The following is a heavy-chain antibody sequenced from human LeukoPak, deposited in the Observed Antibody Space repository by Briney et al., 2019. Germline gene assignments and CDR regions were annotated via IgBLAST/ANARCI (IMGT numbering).Heavy chain of an antibody. J-gene: IGHJ6*02. Sequence: SETLSLTCTVSGGSMSPYHWGWIRQPPGKGLEWIGYIYYSGSTNYNPSLKSRVTISVDTSKNQFSLKLSSVTAADTAVYYCARVDYDFWSGRPNYYYYYGMDVWGQGTTVTVSS. CDR1: GGSMSPYH. CDR3: ARVDYDFWSGRPNYYYYYGMDV. D-gene: IGHD3-3*01. V-gene: IGHV4-59*01. CDR2: IYYSGST.